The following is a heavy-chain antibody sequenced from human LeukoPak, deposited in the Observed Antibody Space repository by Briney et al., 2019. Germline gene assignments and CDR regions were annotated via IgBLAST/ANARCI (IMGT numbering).Heavy chain of an antibody. J-gene: IGHJ6*02. CDR1: GGSISSYY. CDR2: IYYTGST. CDR3: AKGGSTNFYYGDV. V-gene: IGHV4-59*08. D-gene: IGHD2/OR15-2a*01. Sequence: SETLSLTCTVSGGSISSYYWSWIRQPPGKGLEWIGYIYYTGSTNYNPSLKSRVTISVDTSKNQFSLKLSSVTAADTAVYYCAKGGSTNFYYGDVWGQGTTVTVSS.